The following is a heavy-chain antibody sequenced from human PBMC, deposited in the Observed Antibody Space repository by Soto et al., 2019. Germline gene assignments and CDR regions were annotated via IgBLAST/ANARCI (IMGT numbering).Heavy chain of an antibody. CDR1: GYSFTSYW. J-gene: IGHJ6*02. CDR3: ATRYYDILTGDNYYYGMDV. Sequence: RGESLKIPGKGSGYSFTSYWIGWVRQMPGKGLEWMGIIYPGDSDTRYSPSFQGQVTISADKSISTAYLQWSSLKASDTAMYYCATRYYDILTGDNYYYGMDVWGQGTTVTVSS. V-gene: IGHV5-51*01. CDR2: IYPGDSDT. D-gene: IGHD3-9*01.